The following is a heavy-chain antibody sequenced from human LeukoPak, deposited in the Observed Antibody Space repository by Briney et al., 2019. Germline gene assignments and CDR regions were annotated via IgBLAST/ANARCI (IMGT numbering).Heavy chain of an antibody. J-gene: IGHJ4*02. CDR1: GGSFSGYY. CDR2: INHSGST. V-gene: IGHV4-34*01. CDR3: ARGGVVVTAKYYFDF. Sequence: SETLSLTCAVYGGSFSGYYWSWIRQPPGKGLEWIGEINHSGSTNYNPSLKSRVTISVDTSKNQFSLKLSSVTAADTAVYYCARGGVVVTAKYYFDFWGQGTLVTVSS. D-gene: IGHD2-21*02.